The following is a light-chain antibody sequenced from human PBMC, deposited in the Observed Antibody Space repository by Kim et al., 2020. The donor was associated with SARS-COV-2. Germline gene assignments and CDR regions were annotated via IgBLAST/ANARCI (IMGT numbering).Light chain of an antibody. CDR2: NNN. V-gene: IGLV1-44*01. CDR3: AAWDDSLNGPV. Sequence: GQGVTISCSGSSSNIGSNPIYWYQQLPGTAPKLVIYNNNQRPSGVPDRFSGSKSATSTSLAISGLQSEDEAEYYCAAWDDSLNGPVFGGGTQLTVL. J-gene: IGLJ3*02. CDR1: SSNIGSNP.